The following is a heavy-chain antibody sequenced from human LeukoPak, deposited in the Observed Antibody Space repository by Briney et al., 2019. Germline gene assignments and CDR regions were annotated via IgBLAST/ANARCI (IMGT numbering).Heavy chain of an antibody. CDR3: AKDYKKMAPWYFDL. V-gene: IGHV3-9*01. D-gene: IGHD1-14*01. CDR1: GFTFDDYA. CDR2: ISWNSGSI. J-gene: IGHJ2*01. Sequence: PGRSLRLSCAASGFTFDDYAMHWVRQAPGKGLEWVSGISWNSGSIGYADSVKGRFTISRDNAKNSLYLQMNGLRADDTAVYHCAKDYKKMAPWYFDLWGRGTLVTVSS.